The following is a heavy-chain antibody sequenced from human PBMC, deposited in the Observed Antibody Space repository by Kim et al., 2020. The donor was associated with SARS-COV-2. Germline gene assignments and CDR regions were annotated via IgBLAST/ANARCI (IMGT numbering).Heavy chain of an antibody. D-gene: IGHD4-17*01. Sequence: GGSLRLSCAASRFTFSDHAMHWIRQAPGKGLEYISVINSRGDRTYYAESVKGRFTISRDNSKNTLYLQMGSLRPDDMGVYFCARVFTSYLDSGDDAVDYWGQGTLVTVS. V-gene: IGHV3-64*02. CDR1: RFTFSDHA. CDR3: ARVFTSYLDSGDDAVDY. J-gene: IGHJ4*02. CDR2: INSRGDRT.